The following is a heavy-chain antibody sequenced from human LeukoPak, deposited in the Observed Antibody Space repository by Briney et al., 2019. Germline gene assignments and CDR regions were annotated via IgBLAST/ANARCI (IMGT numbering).Heavy chain of an antibody. D-gene: IGHD6-19*01. CDR3: ARYRGAVAGNYFDY. J-gene: IGHJ4*02. V-gene: IGHV4-39*01. CDR1: GGSISSSSYY. Sequence: SETLSLTCTVSGGSISSSSYYWGWIRQPPGKGLEWIGSIFYNGSTHYNPSLQSRVTISVDTSKNQFSLKLTSVTATDTAVYYCARYRGAVAGNYFDYWGQGTLVTVSS. CDR2: IFYNGST.